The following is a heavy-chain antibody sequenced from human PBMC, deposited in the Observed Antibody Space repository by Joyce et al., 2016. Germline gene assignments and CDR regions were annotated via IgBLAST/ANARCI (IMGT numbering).Heavy chain of an antibody. CDR3: ARTALVPDALYFFDS. CDR1: GGAISSYY. CDR2: ISFNGNT. J-gene: IGHJ4*02. Sequence: QVRLQESGPRLVKPSETLTLICNVSGGAISSYYWSWIRQPPGWGLEWIGYISFNGNTNDTPSLQGRVSVSVDTSKSQFSLKLSSVTAADTAMYFCARTALVPDALYFFDSWGQGTLVTVSS. D-gene: IGHD3-10*01. V-gene: IGHV4-59*01.